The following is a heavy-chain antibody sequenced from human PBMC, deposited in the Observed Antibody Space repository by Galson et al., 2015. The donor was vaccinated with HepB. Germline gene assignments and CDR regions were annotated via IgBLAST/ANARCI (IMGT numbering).Heavy chain of an antibody. D-gene: IGHD5-24*01. V-gene: IGHV3-48*01. CDR3: AREMATINYYYYYGMDV. J-gene: IGHJ6*02. CDR1: GFTFSRYS. Sequence: SLRLSCAASGFTFSRYSMNWVRQAPGKGLEWVSYISSSSSTIYYADSAKGRFTISRDNAKNSLYLQMNSLRAEDTAVYYCAREMATINYYYYYGMDVWGQGTTVTVSS. CDR2: ISSSSSTI.